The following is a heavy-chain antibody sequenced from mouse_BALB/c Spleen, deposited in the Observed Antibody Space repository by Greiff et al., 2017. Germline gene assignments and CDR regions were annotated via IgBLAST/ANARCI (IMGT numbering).Heavy chain of an antibody. D-gene: IGHD2-10*02. CDR3: ARKYGNYEGAMDY. V-gene: IGHV5-17*02. Sequence: EVKVVESGGGLVQPGGSRKLSCAASGFTFSSFGMHWVRQAPEKGLEWVAYISSGSSTIYYADTVKGRFTISRDNPKNTLFLQMTSLRSEDTAMYYCARKYGNYEGAMDYWGQGTSVTVSS. J-gene: IGHJ4*01. CDR2: ISSGSSTI. CDR1: GFTFSSFG.